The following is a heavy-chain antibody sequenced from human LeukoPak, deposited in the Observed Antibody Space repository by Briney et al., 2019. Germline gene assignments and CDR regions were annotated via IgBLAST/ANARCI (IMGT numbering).Heavy chain of an antibody. V-gene: IGHV3-7*03. J-gene: IGHJ4*02. CDR2: FKQDVSEK. CDR3: AKEYTGTFSPFPSYFDN. Sequence: PGRSLRLSCAASGFTFSSYVMNWVRQAPGKGLEWVANFKQDVSEKYYVDSVKGRFTISRDNAKNSLYLQMNSLRAEDTAIYYCAKEYTGTFSPFPSYFDNWGQGTLVTVSS. CDR1: GFTFSSYV. D-gene: IGHD1-26*01.